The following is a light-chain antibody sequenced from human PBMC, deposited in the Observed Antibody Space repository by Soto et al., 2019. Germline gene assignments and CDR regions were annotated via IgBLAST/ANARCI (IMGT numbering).Light chain of an antibody. J-gene: IGLJ3*02. Sequence: QSVLTQSPSASASLGASVKLTCTLSSGHSSYAIAWHQQQPEKGPRYLMKLNSDGSHSKGDGIPDRFSGSSSGAERYLTISSLQSEDEAEYYCQTWGTGTGVFGGGTKLTVL. CDR3: QTWGTGTGV. CDR2: LNSDGSH. V-gene: IGLV4-69*01. CDR1: SGHSSYA.